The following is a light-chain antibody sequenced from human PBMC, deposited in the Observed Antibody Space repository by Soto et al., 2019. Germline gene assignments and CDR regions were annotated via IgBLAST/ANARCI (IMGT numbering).Light chain of an antibody. CDR2: DAS. CDR1: QSVSTY. Sequence: EIVFTQSPATLSLSPGERATLSCRASQSVSTYLAWYQQKPGQAPRLLIYDASNRADGVPVRFSGSGSGTDLTLTISSVEPDDFAVYSCQQRSNWPPITFGQGTRLEIK. CDR3: QQRSNWPPIT. V-gene: IGKV3-11*01. J-gene: IGKJ5*01.